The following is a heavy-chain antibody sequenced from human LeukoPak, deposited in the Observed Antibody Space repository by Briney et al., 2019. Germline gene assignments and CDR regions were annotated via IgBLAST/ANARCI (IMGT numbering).Heavy chain of an antibody. CDR3: ARDRSSSWYGNWFDP. D-gene: IGHD6-13*01. J-gene: IGHJ5*02. CDR2: ITSSSSYI. Sequence: PGGSLRLSCVASGFTFSSYSLYWVRQAPGKGLEWVSCITSSSSYIYYADSVKGRFTISRDNAKNSLYLQMNSLRTEDTAVYYCARDRSSSWYGNWFDPWGQGTLVTVSS. CDR1: GFTFSSYS. V-gene: IGHV3-21*01.